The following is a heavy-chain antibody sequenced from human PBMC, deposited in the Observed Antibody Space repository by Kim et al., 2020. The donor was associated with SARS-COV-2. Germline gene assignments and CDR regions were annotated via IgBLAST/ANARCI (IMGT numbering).Heavy chain of an antibody. CDR1: GFTFSSYG. J-gene: IGHJ4*02. CDR2: IWYDGSNK. D-gene: IGHD3-10*01. Sequence: GGSLRLSCAASGFTFSSYGMHWVRQAPGKGLEWVAVIWYDGSNKYYADSVKGRFTISRDNSKNTLYLQMNSLRAEDTAVYYCARDRERFGDAIFDCWGQGTLVTVSS. V-gene: IGHV3-33*08. CDR3: ARDRERFGDAIFDC.